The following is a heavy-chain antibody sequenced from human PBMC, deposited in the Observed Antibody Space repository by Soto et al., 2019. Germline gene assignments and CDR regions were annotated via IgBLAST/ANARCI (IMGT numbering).Heavy chain of an antibody. CDR1: GFTFRTYA. V-gene: IGHV3-23*01. D-gene: IGHD2-15*01. CDR3: TKSNRYCSGATWCTFDF. CDR2: LFGSGGGI. J-gene: IGHJ4*02. Sequence: HPGGSLRLSCAASGFTFRTYAMSWVRQAPGEGLEWVAGLFGSGGGISYADSVKGRFTISRDNSKNTLYLQMNSLRAEDTAVYYCTKSNRYCSGATWCTFDFWGPGTLVTVSS.